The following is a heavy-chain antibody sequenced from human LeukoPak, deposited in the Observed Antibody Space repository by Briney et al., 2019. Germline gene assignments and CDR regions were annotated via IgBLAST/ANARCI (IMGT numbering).Heavy chain of an antibody. V-gene: IGHV3-74*01. CDR2: INSDGSSA. Sequence: PGGSLGLSCAASGFTFSNYWMHWVRQAPGKGLVWVSRINSDGSSASYADSVKGRFTMSRDNAKNTLYLQMNSLRAEDTAVYYCVRGSAAGDYWGQGTLVTVSS. J-gene: IGHJ4*02. D-gene: IGHD3-10*01. CDR1: GFTFSNYW. CDR3: VRGSAAGDY.